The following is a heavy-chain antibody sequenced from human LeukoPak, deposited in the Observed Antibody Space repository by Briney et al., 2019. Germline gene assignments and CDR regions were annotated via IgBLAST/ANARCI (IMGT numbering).Heavy chain of an antibody. CDR3: AKDLGVQLWSDAFDI. D-gene: IGHD5-18*01. V-gene: IGHV3-9*03. J-gene: IGHJ3*02. CDR2: ISWNSGSI. CDR1: GFTFDDYA. Sequence: GGSLRLSCAASGFTFDDYAMHWVRQAPGKGLEWVSGISWNSGSIGCADSVKGRFTISRDNAKNSLYLQMNSLRAEDMALYYCAKDLGVQLWSDAFDIWGQGTMVTVSP.